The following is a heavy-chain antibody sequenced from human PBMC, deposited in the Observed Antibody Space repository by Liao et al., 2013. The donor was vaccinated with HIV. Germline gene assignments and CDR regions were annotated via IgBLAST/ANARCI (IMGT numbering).Heavy chain of an antibody. CDR3: ARENGYSYGSYYYYYYMDV. J-gene: IGHJ6*03. V-gene: IGHV4-4*07. Sequence: QVQLQESGPGLVKPSETLSLTCTVSGGSISSYYWSWIRQPAGNGLEWIGRIYTSGSTNYNPSLKSRVTMSVDTSKNQFSLKLSSVTAADTAVYYCARENGYSYGSYYYYYYMDVWGKGTTVTVSS. D-gene: IGHD5-18*01. CDR2: IYTSGST. CDR1: GGSISSYY.